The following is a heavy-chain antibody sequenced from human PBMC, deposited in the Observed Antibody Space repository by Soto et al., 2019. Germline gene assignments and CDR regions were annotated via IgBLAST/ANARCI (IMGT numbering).Heavy chain of an antibody. Sequence: EVPLVESGGGLVQPGGSLRLSCAASGFTFSDHYMDWVRQAPGKGLEWVGRSKNKADSYTTEYAASVKGRFTISRDGSKNSLFLQMNSLKTEDTAVYYCTVWGSGNDFGAAWGQGILVTGSS. CDR3: TVWGSGNDFGAA. CDR1: GFTFSDHY. J-gene: IGHJ4*02. V-gene: IGHV3-72*01. D-gene: IGHD3-10*01. CDR2: SKNKADSYTT.